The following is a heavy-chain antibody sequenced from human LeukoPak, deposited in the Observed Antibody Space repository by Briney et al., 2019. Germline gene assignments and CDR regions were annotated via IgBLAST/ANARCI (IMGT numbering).Heavy chain of an antibody. CDR2: ISYDGTNK. V-gene: IGHV3-30*03. CDR1: GFTFSNHG. Sequence: GGSLRLSCAASGFTFSNHGMHWVRQAPGKGLEWVAVISYDGTNKDYADSVRGRFTISRDNSKNMLYLQLNSLTTEDTALYYCARDFWWLPDYWGQGTLVTVSS. D-gene: IGHD3-3*01. CDR3: ARDFWWLPDY. J-gene: IGHJ4*02.